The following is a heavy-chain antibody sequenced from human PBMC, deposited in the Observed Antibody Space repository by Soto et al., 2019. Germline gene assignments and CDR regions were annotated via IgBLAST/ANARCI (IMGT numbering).Heavy chain of an antibody. Sequence: EVQLVESGGGLVQPGGSLRLSCAASGFTFSSYDMHWVRQATGKGLEWVSAIGTAGDTYYPGSVKGRFTISRENAKNSLYLQMNSLRAEDTAVYYCARGIAAAGERTFVYWGQGTLVTVSS. D-gene: IGHD6-13*01. CDR3: ARGIAAAGERTFVY. J-gene: IGHJ4*02. CDR2: IGTAGDT. V-gene: IGHV3-13*01. CDR1: GFTFSSYD.